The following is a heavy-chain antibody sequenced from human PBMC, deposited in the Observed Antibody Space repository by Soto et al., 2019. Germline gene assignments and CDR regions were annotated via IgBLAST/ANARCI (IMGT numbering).Heavy chain of an antibody. Sequence: GGSLRLSCAASGFTFSNYAMHWVRQAPGKGLEWVAVISYDEINKYYADSVKGRFTISRDNSKNTLSLQMNTLRAEDTAVYYFATSLLVGFFDFWGQGTMVTVPS. CDR2: ISYDEINK. J-gene: IGHJ3*01. CDR1: GFTFSNYA. V-gene: IGHV3-30-3*01. D-gene: IGHD1-26*01. CDR3: ATSLLVGFFDF.